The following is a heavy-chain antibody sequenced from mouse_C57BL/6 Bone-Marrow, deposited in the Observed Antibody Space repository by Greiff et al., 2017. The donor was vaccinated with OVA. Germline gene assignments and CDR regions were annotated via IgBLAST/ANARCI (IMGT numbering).Heavy chain of an antibody. Sequence: EVQGVESGPELVKPGASVKISCKASGYSFTGYYMNWVKQSPEKSLEWIGEINPSTGGTTYNQKFKAKATLTVDKSSSTAYMQLKSLTSEDSAVYDCARDGGSSYEDYFDYWGQGTTLTVSS. CDR1: GYSFTGYY. J-gene: IGHJ2*01. CDR2: INPSTGGT. V-gene: IGHV1-42*01. D-gene: IGHD1-1*01. CDR3: ARDGGSSYEDYFDY.